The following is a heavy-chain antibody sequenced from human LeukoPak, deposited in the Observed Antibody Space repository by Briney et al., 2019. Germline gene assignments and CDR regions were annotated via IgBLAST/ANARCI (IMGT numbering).Heavy chain of an antibody. D-gene: IGHD1-14*01. CDR3: ARDSAEPTLRYFDC. Sequence: SGGSLRLSCAASGFTFSSYGIHWVRQAPGKGLEWVSFIRLDGRDKYYAESVKGRFTVSTDSAGNTLYLQMSSLRTEDTAVYYCARDSAEPTLRYFDCWGQGTLVIVSS. CDR1: GFTFSSYG. V-gene: IGHV3-30*02. J-gene: IGHJ4*02. CDR2: IRLDGRDK.